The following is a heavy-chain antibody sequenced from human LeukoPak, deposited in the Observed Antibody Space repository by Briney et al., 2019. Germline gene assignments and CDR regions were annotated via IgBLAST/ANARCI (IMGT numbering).Heavy chain of an antibody. J-gene: IGHJ6*02. V-gene: IGHV3-23*01. CDR1: GFTFSSYA. CDR3: AKDKGWGYSAYDCYGMDV. D-gene: IGHD1-26*01. Sequence: GRSLRLSCAASGFTFSSYAMSWVRQAPGKGLEWVSAISGSGSSTYYADSVKGRFTISRDNSKNTLYLQMNSLRAEDTAVYYCAKDKGWGYSAYDCYGMDVWGQGTTVTVSS. CDR2: ISGSGSST.